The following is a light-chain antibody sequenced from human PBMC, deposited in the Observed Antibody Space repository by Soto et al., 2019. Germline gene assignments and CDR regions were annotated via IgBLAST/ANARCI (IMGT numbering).Light chain of an antibody. CDR1: QAISNY. J-gene: IGKJ3*01. V-gene: IGKV1-27*01. CDR2: AAS. Sequence: DAQMTQSPSSLSASVGDRVTITCRASQAISNYLAWYQHKPGEVPKLLIYAASTLRSGVPSRFSGSGSGTDFTLTISSLQPEDFAVYYCQKYYRAHFTFGPGTKLDI. CDR3: QKYYRAHFT.